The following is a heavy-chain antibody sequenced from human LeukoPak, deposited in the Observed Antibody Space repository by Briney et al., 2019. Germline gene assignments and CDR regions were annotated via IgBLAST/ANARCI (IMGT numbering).Heavy chain of an antibody. D-gene: IGHD1-26*01. Sequence: GGSLRLSCAASGFTFSSYAMHWVRQAPGKGLEYVSAISSNGGSTYYANSVKGRFTISRDNSKNTLYLQMGSLRAEDMAVYYCAKGARLVSGSYDDYWGQETLVTVSS. V-gene: IGHV3-64*01. J-gene: IGHJ4*02. CDR3: AKGARLVSGSYDDY. CDR1: GFTFSSYA. CDR2: ISSNGGST.